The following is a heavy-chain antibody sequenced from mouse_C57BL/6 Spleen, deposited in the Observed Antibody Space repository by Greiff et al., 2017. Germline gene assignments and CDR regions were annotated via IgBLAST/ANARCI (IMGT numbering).Heavy chain of an antibody. CDR1: GYTFTDYE. J-gene: IGHJ2*01. V-gene: IGHV1-15*01. D-gene: IGHD2-2*01. CDR3: TRSGGYDYVDY. Sequence: VQLQQSGAELVRPGASVTLSCKASGYTFTDYEMHWVKQTPVHGLEWIGAIDPETGGTAYNQKFKGKAILTADKSSSTAYMELRSLTSEDSAVYDCTRSGGYDYVDYGGQGTTLTVSS. CDR2: IDPETGGT.